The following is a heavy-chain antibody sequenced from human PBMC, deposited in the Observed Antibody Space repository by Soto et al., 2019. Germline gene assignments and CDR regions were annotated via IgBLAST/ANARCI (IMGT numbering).Heavy chain of an antibody. CDR3: ARDFQLLMDV. V-gene: IGHV3-21*01. CDR1: GFTFSSYS. CDR2: ISSSSSYI. D-gene: IGHD1-1*01. J-gene: IGHJ6*02. Sequence: GGSLRLSCAAAGFTFSSYSMNWVRQAPGKGLEWVSSISSSSSYIYYADSVKGRSTISRDNAKNSLYLQMNSLRAEDTAVYYCARDFQLLMDVWGQGTTVTVPS.